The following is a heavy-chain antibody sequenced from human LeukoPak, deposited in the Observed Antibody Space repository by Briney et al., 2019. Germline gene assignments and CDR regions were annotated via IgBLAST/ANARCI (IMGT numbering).Heavy chain of an antibody. CDR3: ARDPGSCSGGSCYSDAFDI. J-gene: IGHJ3*02. D-gene: IGHD2-15*01. Sequence: SETLSLTRTVSVGSISSDYWSSIRDPAQKGLEWIGRIYTSGSTNYNASLKSRVTISVDTSKNQFSLILNSMTAADTAVYYCARDPGSCSGGSCYSDAFDIWGQGTMVTVSS. V-gene: IGHV4-4*07. CDR1: VGSISSDY. CDR2: IYTSGST.